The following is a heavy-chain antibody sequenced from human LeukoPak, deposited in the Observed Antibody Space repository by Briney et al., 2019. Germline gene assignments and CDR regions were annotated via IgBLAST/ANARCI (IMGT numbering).Heavy chain of an antibody. CDR1: GYRFTNYW. CDR3: ARAVSSSSGNFDY. CDR2: IYPGDSDT. D-gene: IGHD6-6*01. Sequence: GESLKISCKGSGYRFTNYWIGWVRQMPGKGLEWMGIIYPGDSDTRYGPSFQGQVTISVDKSISTAHLQWSSLKASDTAMYYCARAVSSSSGNFDYWGQGTLVIVSS. J-gene: IGHJ4*02. V-gene: IGHV5-51*01.